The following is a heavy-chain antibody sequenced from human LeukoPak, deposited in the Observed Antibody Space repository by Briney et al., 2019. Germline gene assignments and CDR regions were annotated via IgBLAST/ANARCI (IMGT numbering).Heavy chain of an antibody. CDR3: ARGSIVAPDY. CDR1: GFTLSSYS. V-gene: IGHV3-21*01. J-gene: IGHJ4*02. Sequence: GGSLRLSCAASGFTLSSYSMNWVRQAPGKGLEWVSSISSSSSNIYYADSVKGRFTISRDNDKNSLYLQMNSLRAEDTAVYYCARGSIVAPDYWGQGTLVTVSS. D-gene: IGHD5-12*01. CDR2: ISSSSSNI.